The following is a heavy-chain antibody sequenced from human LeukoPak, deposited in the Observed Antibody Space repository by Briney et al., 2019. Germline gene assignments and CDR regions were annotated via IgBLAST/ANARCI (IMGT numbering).Heavy chain of an antibody. J-gene: IGHJ4*02. CDR1: EFTFSSYD. Sequence: GGSLRLSCAASEFTFSSYDMNWVRQAPGKGLEWVSSISSYSSYIYYADSVKGRFTISRDNAKNSLYLQMNSLRAEDTAVYYCARDRSNGDYAFDYWGREPWSPSPQ. V-gene: IGHV3-21*01. CDR2: ISSYSSYI. CDR3: ARDRSNGDYAFDY. D-gene: IGHD4-17*01.